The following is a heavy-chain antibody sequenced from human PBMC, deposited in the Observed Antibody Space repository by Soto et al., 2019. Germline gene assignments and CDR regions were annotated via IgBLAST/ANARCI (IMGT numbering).Heavy chain of an antibody. J-gene: IGHJ1*01. CDR2: ISGSGDST. CDR1: GFTFSSYA. V-gene: IGHV3-23*01. CDR3: VRDPESRGSSYVEYFPH. Sequence: EVQLLESGGDLVQPGGSLRLSCAASGFTFSSYAMSWVRQAPGKGLEWVSAISGSGDSTYYADSVKGRFTISRDNSKNSLYLQMNSVRAEDTAVYYCVRDPESRGSSYVEYFPHWGQGTLVTVSS. D-gene: IGHD6-6*01.